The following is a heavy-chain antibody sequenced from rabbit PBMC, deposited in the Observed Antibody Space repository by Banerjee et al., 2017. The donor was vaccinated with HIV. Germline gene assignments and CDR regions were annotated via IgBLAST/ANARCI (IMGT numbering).Heavy chain of an antibody. J-gene: IGHJ4*01. CDR2: IDNGDGST. Sequence: QEQLVESGGGLVQPEGSLTLTCKASGFSFSSSYWICWVRQAPGKGPEWIACIDNGDGSTYYANWVNGRFTISRSTSLNTVDLKMTSLTAADTATYFCARDLAGVVGWNLNLWGPGTLVTVS. D-gene: IGHD4-1*01. CDR3: ARDLAGVVGWNLNL. CDR1: GFSFSSSYW. V-gene: IGHV1S47*01.